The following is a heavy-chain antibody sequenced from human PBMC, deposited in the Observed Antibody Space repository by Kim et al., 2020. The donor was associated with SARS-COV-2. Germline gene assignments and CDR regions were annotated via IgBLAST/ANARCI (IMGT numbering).Heavy chain of an antibody. J-gene: IGHJ5*01. D-gene: IGHD3-10*01. V-gene: IGHV3-23*01. CDR3: SKKGLLIDGSDSLGS. Sequence: DAVKSRFTISRDNPKNRLYLQMKNLRAEDTAIYYCSKKGLLIDGSDSLGSWGQGTLVTVSS.